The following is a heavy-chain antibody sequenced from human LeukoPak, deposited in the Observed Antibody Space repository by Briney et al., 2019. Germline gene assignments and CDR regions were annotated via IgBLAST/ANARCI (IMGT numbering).Heavy chain of an antibody. V-gene: IGHV3-30*18. D-gene: IGHD3-22*01. J-gene: IGHJ4*02. CDR1: GFTFSSYG. CDR3: AKARGIYDNTGPDY. Sequence: GGSLRLSCAASGFTFSSYGMHWVRQAPGKGLEWVAVISYDGRNKYIADAVKGRFTISRDNSKNTLYLQMSSLRAEDTAVYYCAKARGIYDNTGPDYWGQGTLVTVSS. CDR2: ISYDGRNK.